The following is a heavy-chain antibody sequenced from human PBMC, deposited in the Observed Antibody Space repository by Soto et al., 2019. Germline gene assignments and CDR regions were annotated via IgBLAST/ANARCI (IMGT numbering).Heavy chain of an antibody. Sequence: SQTLSLTCTVSGGSISSGDYYWSWIRQPPGKGLEWIGYIYYSGSTYYNPSLKSRVTISVDTSKNQFSLKLSSVTAADTAVYYCARGEVLRFLEWSAINWFDPWGQGTLVTVSS. V-gene: IGHV4-30-4*01. J-gene: IGHJ5*02. CDR2: IYYSGST. CDR3: ARGEVLRFLEWSAINWFDP. D-gene: IGHD3-3*01. CDR1: GGSISSGDYY.